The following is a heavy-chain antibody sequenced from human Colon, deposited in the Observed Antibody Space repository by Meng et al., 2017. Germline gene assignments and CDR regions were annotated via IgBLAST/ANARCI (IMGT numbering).Heavy chain of an antibody. CDR1: GFTFSSYA. D-gene: IGHD3-9*01. J-gene: IGHJ6*02. V-gene: IGHV3-23*01. Sequence: GESLKISCAASGFTFSSYAMSWVRQAPGKGLEWVSAISGSGGSTYYADSVKGRFTISRDNSKNTLYLQMNSLRAEDTAVYYCAKPDYDILTGYRNYYYGMDVWGQGNTVTVSS. CDR3: AKPDYDILTGYRNYYYGMDV. CDR2: ISGSGGST.